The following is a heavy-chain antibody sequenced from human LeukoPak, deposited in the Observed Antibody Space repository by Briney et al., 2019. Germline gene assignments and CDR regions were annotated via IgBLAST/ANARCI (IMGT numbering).Heavy chain of an antibody. V-gene: IGHV4-4*07. CDR1: GGSISSYY. D-gene: IGHD2-15*01. J-gene: IGHJ4*02. CDR3: ARTSPRAATFDY. CDR2: IYTSGTT. Sequence: SETLSLTCAVSGGSISSYYWSWIRQPAGKGLEWIGRIYTSGTTNYNPSLKSRVTMSVDTSENQFSLNLNSVTAADTAVYYCARTSPRAATFDYWGQGTLVTVSS.